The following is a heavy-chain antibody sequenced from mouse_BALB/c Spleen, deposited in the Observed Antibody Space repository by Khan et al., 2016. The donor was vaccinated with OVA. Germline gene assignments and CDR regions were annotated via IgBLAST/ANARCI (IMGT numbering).Heavy chain of an antibody. CDR1: GYTFSTYW. CDR2: ILPRSGST. D-gene: IGHD3-1*01. CDR3: ASTARAYYYAMDY. J-gene: IGHJ4*01. V-gene: IGHV1-9*01. Sequence: QVQLKQSGAELMKPGASVKISCRASGYTFSTYWIEWVKQRPGHGLEWIGEILPRSGSTNYNENFKGKATFNADTSSNTASMQLSSLTSEDSAVYYCASTARAYYYAMDYWGQGTSVTVSS.